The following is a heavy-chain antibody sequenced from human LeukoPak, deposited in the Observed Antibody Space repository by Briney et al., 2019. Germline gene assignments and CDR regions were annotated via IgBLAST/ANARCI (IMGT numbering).Heavy chain of an antibody. Sequence: PSETLSLTCTVSGYSINSHYYWSWIRQPPGKGLEWIGYIYYSGSTYYNPSLKSRVTISVDTSKNQFSLKLSSVTAADTAVYYCAREGVVPAAIEGFDYWGQGTLVTVSS. CDR3: AREGVVPAAIEGFDY. CDR1: GYSINSHYY. D-gene: IGHD2-2*02. CDR2: IYYSGST. J-gene: IGHJ4*02. V-gene: IGHV4-30-4*08.